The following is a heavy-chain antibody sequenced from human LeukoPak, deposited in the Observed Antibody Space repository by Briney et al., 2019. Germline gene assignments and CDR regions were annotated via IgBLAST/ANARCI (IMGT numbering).Heavy chain of an antibody. CDR1: GFIFSSYA. J-gene: IGHJ4*02. Sequence: GGSLRLSCAASGFIFSSYAMHWVRQAPGKGLEYLSAITTNGGSTYYANSVKGRFTISRDNSNNTLYLQMGSLRAEDTAVYYCARSSGLFWYFDYWGQGILVTVSS. CDR2: ITTNGGST. CDR3: ARSSGLFWYFDY. V-gene: IGHV3-64*01. D-gene: IGHD3-22*01.